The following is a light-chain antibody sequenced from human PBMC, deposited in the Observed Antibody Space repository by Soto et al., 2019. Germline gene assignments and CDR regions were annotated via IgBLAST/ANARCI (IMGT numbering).Light chain of an antibody. CDR1: SSDVGGYNY. J-gene: IGLJ3*02. V-gene: IGLV2-14*03. CDR2: DVS. Sequence: QAVVTQPASVSGSPGQSITISCTGTSSDVGGYNYVSWYQQHPGKAPKLMIYDVSNRPSGVSNRFSGSKSGSTASLTISGLQAEDEGDYYCISYTSSSTWVFGGGTKVTVL. CDR3: ISYTSSSTWV.